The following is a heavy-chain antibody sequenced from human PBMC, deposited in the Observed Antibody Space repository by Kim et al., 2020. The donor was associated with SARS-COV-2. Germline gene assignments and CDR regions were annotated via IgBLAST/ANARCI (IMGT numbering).Heavy chain of an antibody. V-gene: IGHV4-39*01. J-gene: IGHJ4*02. D-gene: IGHD5-18*01. Sequence: NPSLKSRVTISGDTSKNQFSLKLSSVTAADTAVYYCARLPVDTATNFDYWGQGTLVTVSS. CDR3: ARLPVDTATNFDY.